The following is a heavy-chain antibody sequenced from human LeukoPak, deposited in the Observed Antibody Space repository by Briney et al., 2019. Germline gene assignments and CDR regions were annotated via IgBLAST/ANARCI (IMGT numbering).Heavy chain of an antibody. V-gene: IGHV1-18*01. D-gene: IGHD3-9*01. Sequence: ASVKVSCKASGYTFTSYGISWVRQAPGQGLEWMGWISGYNGNTKYAQKLQGRVTITADESTSTAYMELSSLRSEDTAVYYCASPPLRYFDWLLGRDRAYFDYWGQGTLVTVSS. CDR3: ASPPLRYFDWLLGRDRAYFDY. J-gene: IGHJ4*02. CDR1: GYTFTSYG. CDR2: ISGYNGNT.